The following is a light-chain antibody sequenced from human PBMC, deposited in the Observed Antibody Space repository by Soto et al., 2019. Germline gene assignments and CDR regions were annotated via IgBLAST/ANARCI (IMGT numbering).Light chain of an antibody. CDR3: QQRYNTPKT. CDR1: QSISTY. J-gene: IGKJ4*01. V-gene: IGKV1-39*01. CDR2: AAS. Sequence: DIQMTQSPSSLSASVGDRVTLTCRASQSISTYLHWYQKKPGKDPKLLIYAASNMQSGVPSRFSGSGSGTHFNLTISSLQTEDFATYYCQQRYNTPKTFGGGTKVDNK.